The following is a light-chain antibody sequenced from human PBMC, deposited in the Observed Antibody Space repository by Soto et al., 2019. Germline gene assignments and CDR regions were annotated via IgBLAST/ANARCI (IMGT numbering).Light chain of an antibody. CDR1: TSDVGGYDY. Sequence: QSVLTQPRSVSGSPGQSVAISCTGTTSDVGGYDYVSWHQQHPGKAPELIIFDVSKRPSGVPDRFSGSKSGNTASLTISGLQAEEEADYFCCSFAGDFYVFGXGTKVTVL. J-gene: IGLJ1*01. CDR2: DVS. V-gene: IGLV2-11*01. CDR3: CSFAGDFYV.